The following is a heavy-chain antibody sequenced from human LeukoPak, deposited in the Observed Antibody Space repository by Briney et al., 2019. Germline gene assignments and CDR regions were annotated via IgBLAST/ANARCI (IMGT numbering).Heavy chain of an antibody. CDR3: ARAGCSGGSCYDS. J-gene: IGHJ3*01. CDR2: ISSSSSYI. V-gene: IGHV3-21*01. CDR1: GFTFSSYS. Sequence: GGSLRLSCAASGFTFSSYSMNWDRQAPGKGLEWVSSISSSSSYIYYADSVKGRFTISRDNAKNSLYLQMNSLRAEDTAVYYCARAGCSGGSCYDSWGQGTMVTVSS. D-gene: IGHD2-15*01.